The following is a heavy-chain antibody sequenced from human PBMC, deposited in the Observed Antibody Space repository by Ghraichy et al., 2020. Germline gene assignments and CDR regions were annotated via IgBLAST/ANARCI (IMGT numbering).Heavy chain of an antibody. J-gene: IGHJ5*02. CDR3: ARAVVCGGGTCYGWFDP. V-gene: IGHV1-69*13. Sequence: SVKVSCKASGGTFSSYTITWVRQAPGQGLEWMGGIIPMFGTASYAQKFHGRVTITADESTNTAYMELSSLRSEDTAVYYCARAVVCGGGTCYGWFDPWGQGTLVTVSS. CDR1: GGTFSSYT. CDR2: IIPMFGTA. D-gene: IGHD2-15*01.